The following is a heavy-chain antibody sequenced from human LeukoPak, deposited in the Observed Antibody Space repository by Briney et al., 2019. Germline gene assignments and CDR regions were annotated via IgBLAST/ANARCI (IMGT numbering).Heavy chain of an antibody. V-gene: IGHV1-2*02. D-gene: IGHD4-17*01. CDR3: AREKISGDYGEFDY. CDR2: INPNSGGT. CDR1: GYTFTGYY. J-gene: IGHJ4*02. Sequence: ASVKVSCKASGYTFTGYYMHWVRQAPGQGLEWMGWINPNSGGTNYAQKFQGRVTMTRYTSISTAYMELSRLRSEDKAVYYCAREKISGDYGEFDYWGQGTLVTVS.